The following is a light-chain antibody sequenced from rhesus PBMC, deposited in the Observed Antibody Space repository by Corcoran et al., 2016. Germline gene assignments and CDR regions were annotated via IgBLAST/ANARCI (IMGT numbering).Light chain of an antibody. Sequence: DIQMTQSPSSLSASVGDKVTITCRASQGISNALAWYQQKPGKAPKPLIYAASTLQTGGPSRFIGSGSATYVPLTISSLQPEDFAGYYCQQRNSYPLTFGGWTKVEIK. V-gene: IGKV1-33*01. CDR1: QGISNA. CDR3: QQRNSYPLT. CDR2: AAS. J-gene: IGKJ4*01.